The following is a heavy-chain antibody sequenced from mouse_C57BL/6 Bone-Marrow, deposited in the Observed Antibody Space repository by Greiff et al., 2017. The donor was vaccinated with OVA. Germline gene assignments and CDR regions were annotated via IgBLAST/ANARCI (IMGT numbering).Heavy chain of an antibody. D-gene: IGHD2-5*01. Sequence: QLKESGPELVKPGASVKISCKASGYSFTGYYMHWVKQSHGNILDWIGYIYPYNGVSSYNQKFKGKATLTVDKSSSTAYMELRSLTSEDSAVYYCARRDSNYVYYAMDYWGQGTSVTVSS. CDR3: ARRDSNYVYYAMDY. V-gene: IGHV1-31*01. CDR1: GYSFTGYY. J-gene: IGHJ4*01. CDR2: IYPYNGVS.